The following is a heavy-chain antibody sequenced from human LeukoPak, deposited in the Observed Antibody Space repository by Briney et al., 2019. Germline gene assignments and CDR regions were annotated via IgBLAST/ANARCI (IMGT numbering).Heavy chain of an antibody. CDR2: IRYDGSNK. D-gene: IGHD6-13*01. CDR3: ANPAAAAQGNYMDV. CDR1: RFTFSNYG. J-gene: IGHJ6*03. Sequence: GRSLRLSCGASRFTFSNYGMHWVRQAPGKGLEWVAFIRYDGSNKYYADSVKGRFTISRDDSKNTLYLQMNSLRAEDTAVYYCANPAAAAQGNYMDVWGKGTTVTVSS. V-gene: IGHV3-30*02.